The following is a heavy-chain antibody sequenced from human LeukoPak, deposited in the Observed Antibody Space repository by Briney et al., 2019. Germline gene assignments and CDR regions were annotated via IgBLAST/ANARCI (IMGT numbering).Heavy chain of an antibody. CDR1: GYTFTSYD. D-gene: IGHD5-24*01. Sequence: ASVKVSCKASGYTFTSYDINWVRQAPGQGLEWMGWMNPNSANTGYAQKFQGRVTMTRNTSITTAYMKLSSLRSEDTAVYYCARSLTWDGYNSYYFDYWGQGALVTASS. CDR3: ARSLTWDGYNSYYFDY. V-gene: IGHV1-8*01. J-gene: IGHJ4*02. CDR2: MNPNSANT.